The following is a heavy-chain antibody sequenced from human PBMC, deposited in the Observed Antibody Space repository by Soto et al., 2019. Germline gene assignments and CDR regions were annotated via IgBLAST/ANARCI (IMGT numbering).Heavy chain of an antibody. CDR3: ARSDNKYYYDSSGDS. J-gene: IGHJ5*02. Sequence: GGSLRLSCAASGFTFSSYSMNWVRQAPGKGLEWVSSISSSSSYIYYADSVKGRFTISRDNAKNSLYLQMNSLRAEDTAVYYCARSDNKYYYDSSGDSWGQGTLVTVSS. D-gene: IGHD3-22*01. CDR1: GFTFSSYS. V-gene: IGHV3-21*01. CDR2: ISSSSSYI.